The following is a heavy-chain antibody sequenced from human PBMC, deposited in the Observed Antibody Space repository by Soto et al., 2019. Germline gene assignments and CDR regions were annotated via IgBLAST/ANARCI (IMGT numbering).Heavy chain of an antibody. CDR3: AKRVGGELLRIERYFDF. Sequence: EVQLLESGGGLVQPGGSLRLSCAASGFTFSSYAMSWVRQAPGKGLEWASAISGSGGSTYYADSVKGRFTISSDKSKNTLYLQMNSLRAEDTAVYYCAKRVGGELLRIERYFDFWGQGTLVTVSS. CDR2: ISGSGGST. J-gene: IGHJ4*02. CDR1: GFTFSSYA. V-gene: IGHV3-23*01. D-gene: IGHD1-26*01.